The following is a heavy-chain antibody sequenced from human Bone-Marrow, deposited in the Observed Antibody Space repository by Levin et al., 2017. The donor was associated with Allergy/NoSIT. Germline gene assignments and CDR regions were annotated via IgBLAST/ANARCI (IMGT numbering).Heavy chain of an antibody. Sequence: PSETLSLTCTVSGGSISSSSYYWGWIRQPPGKGLEWIGSIYYSGSTYYNPSLKSRVTISVDTSKNQFSLKLSSVTAADTAVYYCARQLRAKGFHRGYDYGMDVWGQGTTVTVSS. V-gene: IGHV4-39*01. CDR2: IYYSGST. D-gene: IGHD5-12*01. CDR1: GGSISSSSYY. J-gene: IGHJ6*02. CDR3: ARQLRAKGFHRGYDYGMDV.